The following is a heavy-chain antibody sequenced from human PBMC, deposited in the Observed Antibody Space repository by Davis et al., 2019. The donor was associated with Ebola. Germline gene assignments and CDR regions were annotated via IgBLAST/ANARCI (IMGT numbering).Heavy chain of an antibody. Sequence: MPGGSLRLSCAVYGGSFSGYYWSWIRQPPGKGLEWIGEINHSGSTNYNPSLKSRVTISVDTSKNQFSLKLNSVTAADTAVYFCARGRTGSYRPRLDYWGQGTLVTVSS. CDR2: INHSGST. CDR1: GGSFSGYY. V-gene: IGHV4-34*01. D-gene: IGHD1-26*01. J-gene: IGHJ4*02. CDR3: ARGRTGSYRPRLDY.